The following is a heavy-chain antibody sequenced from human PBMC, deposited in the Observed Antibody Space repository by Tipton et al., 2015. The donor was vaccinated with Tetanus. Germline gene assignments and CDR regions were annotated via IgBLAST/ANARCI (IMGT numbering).Heavy chain of an antibody. Sequence: FLRLSCAASGFTFSSYWMSWVRQAPGKGLEWVANIKQDGSEKYYVDSVKGRFTISRDNAKNSLYLQMNSLRAEDTAVYYCARGLDNDILTGYYGQLDYWGQGTLVTVSS. CDR3: ARGLDNDILTGYYGQLDY. J-gene: IGHJ4*02. D-gene: IGHD3-9*01. CDR2: IKQDGSEK. CDR1: GFTFSSYW. V-gene: IGHV3-7*05.